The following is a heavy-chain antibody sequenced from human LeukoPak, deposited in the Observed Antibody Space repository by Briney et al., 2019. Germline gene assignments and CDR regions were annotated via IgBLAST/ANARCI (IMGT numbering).Heavy chain of an antibody. CDR1: GFIFSSHW. D-gene: IGHD2-21*01. CDR2: ISSDGWST. Sequence: GGSLRLSCAASGFIFSSHWMHWVRQAPGKGLVWVSRISSDGWSTSYADSVKGRFTASRDNAENTLYLQMNSLRAEDTAVYYCARVSQFPGISSDYWGQGSLVTVSS. V-gene: IGHV3-74*01. CDR3: ARVSQFPGISSDY. J-gene: IGHJ4*02.